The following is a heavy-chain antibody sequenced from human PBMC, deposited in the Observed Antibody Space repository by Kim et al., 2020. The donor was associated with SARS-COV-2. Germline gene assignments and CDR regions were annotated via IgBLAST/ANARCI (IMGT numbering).Heavy chain of an antibody. J-gene: IGHJ6*02. CDR3: ARGSTYYYYYYGMDV. V-gene: IGHV1-8*01. D-gene: IGHD4-4*01. Sequence: QKFQGRVTMTRNTSISTAYMELSSLRSEDTAVYYCARGSTYYYYYYGMDVWGQGTTVTVSS.